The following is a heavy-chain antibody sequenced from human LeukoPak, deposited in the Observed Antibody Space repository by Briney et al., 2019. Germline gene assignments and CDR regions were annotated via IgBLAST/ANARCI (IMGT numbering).Heavy chain of an antibody. CDR3: ARELRFGYYDSSGYPFDI. J-gene: IGHJ3*02. CDR2: IIPIFGTA. V-gene: IGHV1-69*13. Sequence: ASVKVSCKASGGTFSSYAISWVRQAPGQGLEWMGGIIPIFGTANYAQKFQGRVTITADGSTSTAYMELSSLRSEDTAVYYCARELRFGYYDSSGYPFDIWGQGTMVTVSS. D-gene: IGHD3-22*01. CDR1: GGTFSSYA.